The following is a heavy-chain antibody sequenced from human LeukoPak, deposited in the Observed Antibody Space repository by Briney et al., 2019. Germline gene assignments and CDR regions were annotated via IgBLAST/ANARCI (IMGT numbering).Heavy chain of an antibody. Sequence: GGSLRLSCAASGFTFSSYAMSWVRQVPGKGLEWVSAISGSGGSAYYADSVKGRFTISRDNSKNTLYLQMNSLRAEDTAVYYCAKVGGGYQLLYDYFDYWGQGTLVTVSS. CDR3: AKVGGGYQLLYDYFDY. CDR2: ISGSGGSA. CDR1: GFTFSSYA. D-gene: IGHD2-2*02. V-gene: IGHV3-23*01. J-gene: IGHJ4*02.